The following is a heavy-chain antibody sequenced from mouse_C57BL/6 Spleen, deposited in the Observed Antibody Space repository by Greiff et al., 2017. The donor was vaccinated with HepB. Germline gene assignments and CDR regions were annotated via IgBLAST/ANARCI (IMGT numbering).Heavy chain of an antibody. CDR1: GFTFSDYG. D-gene: IGHD1-1*01. V-gene: IGHV5-17*01. CDR2: ISSGSSTI. CDR3: ARERRNYAMDY. Sequence: EVQVVESGGGLVKPGGSLKLSCAASGFTFSDYGMHWVRQAPEKGLEWVAYISSGSSTIYYADTVKGRFTISRDNAKNTLFLQMTSLRSEDTAMYYCARERRNYAMDYWGQGTSVTVSS. J-gene: IGHJ4*01.